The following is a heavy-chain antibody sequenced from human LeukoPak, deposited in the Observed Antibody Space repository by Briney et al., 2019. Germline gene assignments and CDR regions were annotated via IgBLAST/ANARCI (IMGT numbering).Heavy chain of an antibody. V-gene: IGHV4-34*01. CDR1: GGSFSTYH. D-gene: IGHD1-1*01. CDR3: ARGPTISETGYFDY. J-gene: IGHJ4*03. Sequence: SETLSLTCAVYGGSFSTYHWSCIRQSPGKGLEWIAEINHRGDTNYNPSVKSRVTISVDTSKNQFSLKVRSVTAADTAVYYCARGPTISETGYFDYWGQGTLVTVSS. CDR2: INHRGDT.